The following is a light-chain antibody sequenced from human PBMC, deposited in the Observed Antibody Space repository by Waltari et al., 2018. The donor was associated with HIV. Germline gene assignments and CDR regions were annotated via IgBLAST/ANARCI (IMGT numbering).Light chain of an antibody. CDR1: SSDVGHYNL. CDR2: EVT. CDR3: CSYAASRSVV. Sequence: QSALAQPASVSDSPGQSITISCTGTSSDVGHYNLVSWYQQPPGKVPKLIIYEVTKRPSGVSNRFSGSKSGNTASLTISGLQAEDEADYYCCSYAASRSVVFGGGTKLTVL. V-gene: IGLV2-23*02. J-gene: IGLJ2*01.